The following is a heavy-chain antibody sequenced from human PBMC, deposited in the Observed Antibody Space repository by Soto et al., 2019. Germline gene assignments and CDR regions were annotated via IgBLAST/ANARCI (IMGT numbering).Heavy chain of an antibody. V-gene: IGHV3-15*01. CDR3: TTDPGGVDYVWGSYRSVDY. CDR1: GLTFSNAW. J-gene: IGHJ4*02. D-gene: IGHD3-16*02. CDR2: IKSKTDGGTT. Sequence: PGGSLRLSCAASGLTFSNAWMSWVRQAPGKGMEWVGRIKSKTDGGTTDYAAPVKGRFTISRDDSKNTLYLQMNSLKTEDTAVYYCTTDPGGVDYVWGSYRSVDYWGQGTLVTVSS.